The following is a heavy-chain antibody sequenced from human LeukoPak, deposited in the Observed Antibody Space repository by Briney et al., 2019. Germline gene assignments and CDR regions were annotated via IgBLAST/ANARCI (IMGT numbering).Heavy chain of an antibody. CDR1: GFTFSSYS. CDR2: ISGSGHTI. D-gene: IGHD6-13*01. Sequence: PGGSLRLSCAASGFTFSSYSLNWVRQAPGKGLEWISHISGSGHTIYYADSVKGRFTISRDNSKNTLYLQMNSLRAEDTAVYYCARGIAAAGKWNYFDYWGQGTLVTVSS. V-gene: IGHV3-48*01. J-gene: IGHJ4*02. CDR3: ARGIAAAGKWNYFDY.